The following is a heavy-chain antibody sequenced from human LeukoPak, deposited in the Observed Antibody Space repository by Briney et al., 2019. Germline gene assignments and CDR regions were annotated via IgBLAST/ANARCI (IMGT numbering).Heavy chain of an antibody. J-gene: IGHJ5*02. CDR1: GYDFATYW. V-gene: IGHV5-51*01. Sequence: GEPLKISCKGSGYDFATYWIAWVRQMPGKGLEWMGIIYPGDSDTRYSPSFQGQVTISADKSITTVYPQWSSLKPSDTAMYYCVRGFYNPWGQGTLVTVSS. CDR2: IYPGDSDT. CDR3: VRGFYNP. D-gene: IGHD2/OR15-2a*01.